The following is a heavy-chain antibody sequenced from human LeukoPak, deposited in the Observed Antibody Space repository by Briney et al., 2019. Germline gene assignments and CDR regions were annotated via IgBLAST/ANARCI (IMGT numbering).Heavy chain of an antibody. V-gene: IGHV4-59*01. J-gene: IGHJ4*02. CDR2: IYYSVST. CDR3: ASLSR. Sequence: SETLSLTCTVSGGSISSYYWTWIRQPPGKGLEWIGYIYYSVSTNYNPSLKSRVSISVDTSKNQFSLKLSSVTAADTAVYYCASLSRWGQGTLVTVSS. CDR1: GGSISSYY.